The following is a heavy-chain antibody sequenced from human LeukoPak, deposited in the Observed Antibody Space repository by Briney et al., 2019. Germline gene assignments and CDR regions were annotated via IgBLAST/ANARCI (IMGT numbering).Heavy chain of an antibody. CDR1: GITFDDYA. D-gene: IGHD1-20*01. Sequence: GGSLRLSCAASGITFDDYAMHWVRQAPGKGLEWVSGINWNSINIGYADSVKGRFTISRDNAKNSLYLQMNSLRAEDTAVYYCARRRYNWNAIDYWGQGTLVTVSS. J-gene: IGHJ4*02. CDR3: ARRRYNWNAIDY. V-gene: IGHV3-9*01. CDR2: INWNSINI.